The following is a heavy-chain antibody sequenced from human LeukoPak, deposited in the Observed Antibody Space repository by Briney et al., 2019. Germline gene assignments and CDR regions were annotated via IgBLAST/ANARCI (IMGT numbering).Heavy chain of an antibody. CDR3: ARERAPEDYYDSSEFDY. J-gene: IGHJ4*02. CDR2: IGTAGDT. CDR1: GFTFSSYD. V-gene: IGHV3-13*01. Sequence: GGSLRLSCAASGFTFSSYDMHWVRQATGKGLEWVSAIGTAGDTYYPGSVKGRFTISRENAKNSLYLQMNSLRAEDTAVYYCARERAPEDYYDSSEFDYWGQGTLVTVSS. D-gene: IGHD3-22*01.